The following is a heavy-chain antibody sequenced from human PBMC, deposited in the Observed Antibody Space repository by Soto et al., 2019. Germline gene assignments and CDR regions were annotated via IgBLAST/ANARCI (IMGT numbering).Heavy chain of an antibody. V-gene: IGHV4-31*03. J-gene: IGHJ5*02. Sequence: QVQLQESGPGLVKPSQTLSLTCTVSGGSISSGGYYWSWIRQHPGKGLEWIGYIYYSGSTYYNPSLKSRVTISVDTSKNQFSLKLSSVTAADTAVYYCARGIMHYGDYHSWFDPWGQGTLVTVSS. CDR2: IYYSGST. D-gene: IGHD4-17*01. CDR3: ARGIMHYGDYHSWFDP. CDR1: GGSISSGGYY.